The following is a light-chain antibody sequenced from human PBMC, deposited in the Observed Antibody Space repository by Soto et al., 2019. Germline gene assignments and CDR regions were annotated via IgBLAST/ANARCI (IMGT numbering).Light chain of an antibody. J-gene: IGKJ4*01. V-gene: IGKV3-15*01. CDR2: GAS. CDR1: QTVNNN. Sequence: EIVMTQSPATLSVSPGERATLSCRASQTVNNNLAWYQQKPGQAPRLLIYGASARATGIPARFSGSGSGTEFTLTLSSLQSEDFAVYYCQQYNNWSLTFGGGTKVEIK. CDR3: QQYNNWSLT.